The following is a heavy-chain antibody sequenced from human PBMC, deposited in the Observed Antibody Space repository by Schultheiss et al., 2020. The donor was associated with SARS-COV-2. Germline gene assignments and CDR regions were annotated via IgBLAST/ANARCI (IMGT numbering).Heavy chain of an antibody. D-gene: IGHD2-2*01. Sequence: GGSLRLSCAASGFTFSSYEMNWVRQAPGKGLEWVSYISSSGSTIYYADSVKGRFTISRDNSKNTLYLQMNSLRAEDTAVYYCAMTSPPPVGAFDIWGQGTTVTVSS. J-gene: IGHJ3*02. CDR1: GFTFSSYE. CDR2: ISSSGSTI. V-gene: IGHV3-48*03. CDR3: AMTSPPPVGAFDI.